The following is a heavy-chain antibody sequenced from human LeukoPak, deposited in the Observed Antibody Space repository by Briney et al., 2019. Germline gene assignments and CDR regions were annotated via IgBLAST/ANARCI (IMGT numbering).Heavy chain of an antibody. CDR1: GFTFSSYS. Sequence: PGGSLRLSCAASGFTFSSYSMNWVRQAPGKGLEWVSYISSSSSTICYADSVKGRFTISRDNAKNSLYLQMNSLRAEDTAVYYCASFPLSGRNPYFDYWGQGTLVTVSS. CDR2: ISSSSSTI. CDR3: ASFPLSGRNPYFDY. V-gene: IGHV3-48*01. D-gene: IGHD3-3*01. J-gene: IGHJ4*02.